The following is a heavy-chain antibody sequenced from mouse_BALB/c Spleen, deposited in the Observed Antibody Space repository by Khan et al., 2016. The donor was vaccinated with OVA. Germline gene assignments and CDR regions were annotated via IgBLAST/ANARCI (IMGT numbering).Heavy chain of an antibody. D-gene: IGHD6-2*01. CDR1: GYTFTSYW. J-gene: IGHJ3*01. V-gene: IGHV1S22*01. CDR2: IYPGSGST. Sequence: LQQPGSELVRPGASVKLSCKASGYTFTSYWMHWVKQRHGQGLEWIGYIYPGSGSTNYAEMFKSKGTLTVDTSSSTAYLHLSSLKSEDSAVYYYTRGGDCGQSLVAYWGQGTLVTVSA. CDR3: TRGGDCGQSLVAY.